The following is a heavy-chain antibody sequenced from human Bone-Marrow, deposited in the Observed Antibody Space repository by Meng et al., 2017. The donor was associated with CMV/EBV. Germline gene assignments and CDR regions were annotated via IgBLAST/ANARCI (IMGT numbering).Heavy chain of an antibody. CDR3: ARERILENYYYGMDV. CDR1: GYTFTSYY. J-gene: IGHJ6*01. CDR2: INPSGGST. Sequence: ASVKVSCKASGYTFTSYYMHWVRQAPGQGLEWMGIINPSGGSTSYAQKFQGRVTMTRDTSTSTVYMELSSLRSEDTAVYYCARERILENYYYGMDVWGQGTTVTVYS. V-gene: IGHV1-46*01. D-gene: IGHD3-3*01.